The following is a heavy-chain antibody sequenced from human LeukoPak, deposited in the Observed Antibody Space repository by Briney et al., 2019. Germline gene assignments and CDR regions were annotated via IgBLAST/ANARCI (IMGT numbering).Heavy chain of an antibody. V-gene: IGHV3-53*01. D-gene: IGHD3-10*01. J-gene: IGHJ6*04. CDR2: IYSGGKI. CDR1: GLTVSDNY. Sequence: GGSLRLSCVASGLTVSDNYMKWVRQAPGKGLEWVSLIYSGGKIHYADSVKGRFTISRDNSKNTLYLQMNNLRAEDTAVYYRARGGSVDVWGKGTMVAVSS. CDR3: ARGGSVDV.